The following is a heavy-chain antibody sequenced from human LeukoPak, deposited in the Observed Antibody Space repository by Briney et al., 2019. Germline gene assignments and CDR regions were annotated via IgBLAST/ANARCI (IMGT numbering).Heavy chain of an antibody. CDR3: AKDWEAVVVPAALGY. J-gene: IGHJ4*02. V-gene: IGHV4-34*01. CDR2: INHSGST. D-gene: IGHD2-2*01. CDR1: GGSFSGYY. Sequence: SETLSLTCAVYGGSFSGYYWSWIRQPPGKGLEWIGEINHSGSTNYNPSLKSRVTISVDTSKNQFSLKLSSVTAADTAVYYCAKDWEAVVVPAALGYWGQGTLVTVSS.